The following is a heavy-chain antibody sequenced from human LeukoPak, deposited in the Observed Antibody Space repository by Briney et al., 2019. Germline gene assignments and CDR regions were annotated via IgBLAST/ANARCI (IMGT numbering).Heavy chain of an antibody. CDR1: GFTVSSNY. Sequence: AGGSLRLSCAASGFTVSSNYMSWVRQAPGKGLEWVSVIYSGGSTYYADSVKGRFTISRDNSKNTLYLQMNSLRAEDTAVYYCARGVPQYGMDVWGQGTTVTVSS. V-gene: IGHV3-53*01. CDR3: ARGVPQYGMDV. CDR2: IYSGGST. J-gene: IGHJ6*02.